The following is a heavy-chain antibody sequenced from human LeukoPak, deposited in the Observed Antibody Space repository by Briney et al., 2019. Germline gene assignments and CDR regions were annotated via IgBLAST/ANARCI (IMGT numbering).Heavy chain of an antibody. D-gene: IGHD1-1*01. V-gene: IGHV4-34*01. Sequence: SETLSLTCAVYGGSFSGYYWSWIRQAPGKGLEWVGEINHSGSNKYNRSLKSRVTILVEKYKKKISLKLSYGIGAEKAVYYCASLNGYDAFGIWGQGTMVTVSS. CDR2: INHSGSN. CDR3: ASLNGYDAFGI. J-gene: IGHJ3*02. CDR1: GGSFSGYY.